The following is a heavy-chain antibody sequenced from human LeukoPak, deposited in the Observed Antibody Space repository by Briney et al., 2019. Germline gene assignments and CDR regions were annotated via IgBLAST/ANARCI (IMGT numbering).Heavy chain of an antibody. D-gene: IGHD6-19*01. Sequence: GGSLRLSCTASGFTFSSYGMHWVRQAPGKGLEWVAVIWYDGSNKYYADSVKGRFTISRDNSKNTLYLQMNSLRAEDTAAYYCAKDSRIAVAGGAADFDYWGQETLVTVSS. CDR3: AKDSRIAVAGGAADFDY. V-gene: IGHV3-33*06. CDR1: GFTFSSYG. CDR2: IWYDGSNK. J-gene: IGHJ4*02.